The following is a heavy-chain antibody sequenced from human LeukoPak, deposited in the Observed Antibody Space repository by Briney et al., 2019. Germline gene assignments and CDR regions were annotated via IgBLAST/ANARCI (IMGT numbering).Heavy chain of an antibody. CDR3: TKWSGFGDD. J-gene: IGHJ4*02. CDR2: ISGSGDST. V-gene: IGHV3-23*01. CDR1: GFTFSSNS. Sequence: PGGSLRLSCAASGFTFSSNSMTWVRQTPGPGLEWVSGISGSGDSTFYADSVKGRFTISRDNSRNTLYLQMSSLRPEDTAVYYCTKWSGFGDDWGQGTLVTVSS. D-gene: IGHD3-10*01.